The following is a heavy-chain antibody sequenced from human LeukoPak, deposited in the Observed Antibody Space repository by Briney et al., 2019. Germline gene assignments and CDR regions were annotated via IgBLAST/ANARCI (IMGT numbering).Heavy chain of an antibody. CDR2: IRYDGSNK. CDR3: ARGHSSSYDYYFDY. V-gene: IGHV3-30*02. D-gene: IGHD6-13*01. J-gene: IGHJ4*02. Sequence: GGSLRLSCAASGFTFSSYGIHWVRKAPGKGLEWVAFIRYDGSNKYYADSVKGRFTISRDNAKNSLYLQMNSLRAEDTAVYYCARGHSSSYDYYFDYWGQGTLVTVSS. CDR1: GFTFSSYG.